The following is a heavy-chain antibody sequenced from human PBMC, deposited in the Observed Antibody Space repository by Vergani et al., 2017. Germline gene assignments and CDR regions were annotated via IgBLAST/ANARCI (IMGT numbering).Heavy chain of an antibody. CDR2: IYTSGST. J-gene: IGHJ2*01. CDR1: GGSISSGSYY. Sequence: QLQLQESGPGLVKPSQTLSLTCTVSGGSISSGSYYWSWIRQPAGKGLEWIGRIYTSGSTNYNPSLKSRVTISVDTSKNQFSLKLSSVTAADTAVYYCAREGRDYDILTGYPSEEYWYFDLWGRGTLVTVSS. D-gene: IGHD3-9*01. CDR3: AREGRDYDILTGYPSEEYWYFDL. V-gene: IGHV4-61*02.